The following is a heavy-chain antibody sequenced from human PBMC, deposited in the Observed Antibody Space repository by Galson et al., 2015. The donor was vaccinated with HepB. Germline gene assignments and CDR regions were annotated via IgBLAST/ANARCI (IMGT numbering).Heavy chain of an antibody. CDR2: INPSGGST. J-gene: IGHJ4*02. V-gene: IGHV1-46*01. D-gene: IGHD3-22*01. CDR3: ARAHTYYYDSSGYYSFDY. Sequence: SVKVSCKASGYTFTSYYMHWVRQAPGQGLEWMGIINPSGGSTSYAQKFQGRVTMTRDTSTSTVYMELSSLRSEDTAVYYCARAHTYYYDSSGYYSFDYWGQGTLVTVSS. CDR1: GYTFTSYY.